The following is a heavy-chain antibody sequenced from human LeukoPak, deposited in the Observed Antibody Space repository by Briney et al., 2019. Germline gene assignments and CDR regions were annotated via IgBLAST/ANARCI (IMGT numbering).Heavy chain of an antibody. CDR3: ARQLVTRAFDI. CDR1: GGSISSSSYY. J-gene: IGHJ3*02. V-gene: IGHV4-30-4*08. D-gene: IGHD4-23*01. Sequence: SETLSLTCTVSGGSISSSSYYWGWIRQPPGKGLEWIGYIYYSGSTYYNPSLRSRVTISVDTSKNQFSLKLSSVTAADTAVYYCARQLVTRAFDIWGQGTMVTVSS. CDR2: IYYSGST.